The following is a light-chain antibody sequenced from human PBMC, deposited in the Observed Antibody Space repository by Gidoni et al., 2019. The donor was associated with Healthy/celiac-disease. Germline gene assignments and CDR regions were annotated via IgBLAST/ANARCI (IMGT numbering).Light chain of an antibody. Sequence: EILMPPSPAPLSVSPGERATLSCRASQSGSSNLAWYQQKPGQAPRLLIYGASTRATGITARLSGSGSGKEFTLTISRLQSEDFAVYYCQQYNNWPRTFGQGTKVEIK. CDR2: GAS. J-gene: IGKJ1*01. V-gene: IGKV3-15*01. CDR3: QQYNNWPRT. CDR1: QSGSSN.